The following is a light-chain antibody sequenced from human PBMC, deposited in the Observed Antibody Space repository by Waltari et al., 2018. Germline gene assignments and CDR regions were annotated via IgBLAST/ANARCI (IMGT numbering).Light chain of an antibody. CDR2: AAS. CDR1: QSINSH. Sequence: DIQMAQAPSSLSASVGDRITITCRASQSINSHLNWYQHKSGTAPKLLIAAASSLQSGVPSRFSGSGSGTDFTLTISSLQPEDFATYYCQQSYSAPHFGPGTKVDIK. CDR3: QQSYSAPH. V-gene: IGKV1-39*01. J-gene: IGKJ3*01.